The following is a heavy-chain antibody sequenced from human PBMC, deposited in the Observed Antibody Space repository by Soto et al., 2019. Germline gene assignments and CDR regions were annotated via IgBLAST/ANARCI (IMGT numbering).Heavy chain of an antibody. Sequence: QVQLVQSGAEVKKPGASVKVSCKASGYTFTSYGISWVRQAPGQGLEWMGWISAYNGNTNYAQKLQGRATMTTDTSTSTAYMELRSLRSDDTAVYYCARDRGSSWYFPVYYYGMDVWGQGTTVTVSS. CDR2: ISAYNGNT. CDR1: GYTFTSYG. D-gene: IGHD6-13*01. V-gene: IGHV1-18*01. J-gene: IGHJ6*02. CDR3: ARDRGSSWYFPVYYYGMDV.